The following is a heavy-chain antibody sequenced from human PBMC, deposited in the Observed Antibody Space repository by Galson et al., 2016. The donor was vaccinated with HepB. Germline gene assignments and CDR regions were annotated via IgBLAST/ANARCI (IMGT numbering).Heavy chain of an antibody. Sequence: SLRLSCAASGFTFSSYGMHWVRQAPGKGLEWVGRIKSKVDGGAADYAAPVKGRFTISGDDSKNTLYLQMTGLKTEDTAVSYCTTVLSTASMSCWYDWGFDSWGQGTLVTVSS. CDR2: IKSKVDGGAA. D-gene: IGHD6-19*01. J-gene: IGHJ4*02. V-gene: IGHV3-15*07. CDR1: GFTFSSYG. CDR3: TTVLSTASMSCWYDWGFDS.